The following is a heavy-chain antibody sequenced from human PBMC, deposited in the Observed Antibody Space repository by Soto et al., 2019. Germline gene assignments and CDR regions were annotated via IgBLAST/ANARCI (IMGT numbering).Heavy chain of an antibody. J-gene: IGHJ2*01. V-gene: IGHV5-10-1*01. CDR2: IDPSDSYS. D-gene: IGHD6-19*01. CDR3: ARHLGVTVAGTRWYFDL. CDR1: GYSFTSNW. Sequence: HGESLKISCKGSGYSFTSNWISWVRQMPGKGLEWMGRIDPSDSYSNYSPSFQGHVTISADKSNNTAYLQWSSLKASDTATYYCARHLGVTVAGTRWYFDLWGRGTLVTVSS.